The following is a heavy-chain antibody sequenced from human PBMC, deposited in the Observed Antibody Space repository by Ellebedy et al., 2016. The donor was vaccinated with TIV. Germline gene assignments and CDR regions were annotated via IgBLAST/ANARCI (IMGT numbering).Heavy chain of an antibody. J-gene: IGHJ4*02. V-gene: IGHV1-2*02. Sequence: AASVKVSCKASGYTFTSYYIHWVRQAPGQGLEWMGWINPNSGDTRYAQKFQGRVTMTGDTSITTAYMDLRRLRSDDTAVYYCARANRPITMARGLITPPDHWGQGTLVTVSS. CDR3: ARANRPITMARGLITPPDH. CDR2: INPNSGDT. D-gene: IGHD3-10*01. CDR1: GYTFTSYY.